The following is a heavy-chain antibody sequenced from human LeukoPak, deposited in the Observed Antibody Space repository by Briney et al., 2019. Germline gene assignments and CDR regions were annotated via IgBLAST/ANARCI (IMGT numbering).Heavy chain of an antibody. CDR2: IYYSGST. D-gene: IGHD3-16*01. J-gene: IGHJ6*02. Sequence: SETLSLTCTVSGGSISSYYWSWIRQPPGKGLEWIGYIYYSGSTNYNPSLKSRVTISVDTSKNQFSLKLSSVTAADTAVYYCASQTYYDYVWGSQRLYYYYYGIDVWGQGTTVTVSS. CDR3: ASQTYYDYVWGSQRLYYYYYGIDV. V-gene: IGHV4-59*01. CDR1: GGSISSYY.